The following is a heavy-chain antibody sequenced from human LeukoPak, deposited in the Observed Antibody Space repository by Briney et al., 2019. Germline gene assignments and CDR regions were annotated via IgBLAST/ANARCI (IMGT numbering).Heavy chain of an antibody. J-gene: IGHJ4*02. CDR3: ARDQNGSGRWY. Sequence: GGSLRLSCAASGFTFSSYSMNWVRQAPGKGLEWVSSISSSSSYIYCADSVKGRFTISRDNAKNSLYLQMNSLRAEDTAVYYCARDQNGSGRWYWGQGTLVTVSS. D-gene: IGHD3-10*01. CDR2: ISSSSSYI. V-gene: IGHV3-21*01. CDR1: GFTFSSYS.